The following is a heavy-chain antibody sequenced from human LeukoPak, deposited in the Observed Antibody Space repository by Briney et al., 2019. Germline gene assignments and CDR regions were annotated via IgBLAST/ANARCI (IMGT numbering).Heavy chain of an antibody. D-gene: IGHD3/OR15-3a*01. V-gene: IGHV4-61*01. CDR2: IYYSGST. CDR1: GGSVSSGSYY. CDR3: ARDWTETDAFDI. Sequence: SETLSLTCPVSGGSVSSGSYYWSWIRQPPGKGLEWIGYIYYSGSTNYNPSLKSRATISVDTSKNQCSLKLSSVTAADTAVYYCARDWTETDAFDIWGQGTMVTVSS. J-gene: IGHJ3*02.